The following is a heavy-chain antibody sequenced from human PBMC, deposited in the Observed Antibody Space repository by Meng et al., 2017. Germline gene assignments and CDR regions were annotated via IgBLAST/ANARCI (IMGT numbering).Heavy chain of an antibody. Sequence: VQLVGLGGGGVRPGGALRLFCAASGFPFSSYAMHWVRQAPGKGLEWVAVISYDGSNKYYADSVKGRFTISRDNSKNTLYLQMNSLRAEDTAVYYCARDRRGGATTGNFQHWGQGTLVTVSS. CDR3: ARDRRGGATTGNFQH. V-gene: IGHV3-30*04. CDR1: GFPFSSYA. J-gene: IGHJ1*01. D-gene: IGHD1-26*01. CDR2: ISYDGSNK.